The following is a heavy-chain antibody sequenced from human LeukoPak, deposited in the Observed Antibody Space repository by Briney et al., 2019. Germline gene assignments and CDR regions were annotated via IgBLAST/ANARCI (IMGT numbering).Heavy chain of an antibody. J-gene: IGHJ4*02. V-gene: IGHV3-23*01. CDR1: GLTFSSYS. CDR2: ISASGGDT. D-gene: IGHD2-2*01. CDR3: AKERNARGALDY. Sequence: GGSLRLSCVVSGLTFSSYSMSWVRQAPGKGLDWVSGISASGGDTWYPDSVKGRFTISRDNSKNTLFLQMSSLRVEDTAMYYCAKERNARGALDYWGRGTLVTVSS.